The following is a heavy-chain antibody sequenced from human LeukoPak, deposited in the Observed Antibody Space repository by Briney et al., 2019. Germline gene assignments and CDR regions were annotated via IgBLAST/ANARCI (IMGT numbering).Heavy chain of an antibody. V-gene: IGHV3-74*01. CDR3: ARGNSGSYFDC. J-gene: IGHJ4*02. CDR2: INSDGSGT. CDR1: GFTFSDSW. D-gene: IGHD1-26*01. Sequence: QPGGSLRLSCAASGFTFSDSWMHWVRQAPGKGLVWVSRINSDGSGTIYADSVKGRFTISRDNTKNTLYLQLNSLRAEDTAVYFCARGNSGSYFDCWGQGTLVTVSS.